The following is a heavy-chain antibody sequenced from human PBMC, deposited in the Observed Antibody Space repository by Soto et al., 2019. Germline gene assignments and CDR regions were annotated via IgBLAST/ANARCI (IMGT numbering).Heavy chain of an antibody. V-gene: IGHV4-31*03. CDR2: IYYSGST. CDR1: GGSISSGGYY. CDR3: ARVAGSGSYRSFYYYYGMDV. J-gene: IGHJ6*02. Sequence: SETLSLTCTVSGGSISSGGYYWSWIRQHPGKGLEWIGYIYYSGSTYYNPSLKSRVTISVDTSKNQFSLKLSSVTAADTAVYYCARVAGSGSYRSFYYYYGMDVWGQGTTVTVSS. D-gene: IGHD3-10*01.